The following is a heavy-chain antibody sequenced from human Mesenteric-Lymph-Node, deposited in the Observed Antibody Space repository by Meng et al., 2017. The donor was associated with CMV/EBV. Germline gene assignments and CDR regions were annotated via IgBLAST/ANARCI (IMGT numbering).Heavy chain of an antibody. Sequence: FTDYGISWVRQAPGQGLEWMGWISGHNGNTKYAQKVQGRVAMTTDTPTSTAYMELRSLRSDDTAVYYCARDLDTYYYGSGTFLSDYLGQGTLVTVSS. CDR1: FTDYG. V-gene: IGHV1-18*01. D-gene: IGHD3-10*01. CDR3: ARDLDTYYYGSGTFLSDY. CDR2: ISGHNGNT. J-gene: IGHJ4*02.